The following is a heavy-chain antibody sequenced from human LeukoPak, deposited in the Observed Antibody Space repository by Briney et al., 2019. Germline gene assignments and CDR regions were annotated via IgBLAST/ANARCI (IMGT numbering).Heavy chain of an antibody. CDR1: GGTFSSYA. CDR2: IIPIFGTA. CDR3: ARDDIVVVPAAQRTYYYYGMDV. Sequence: SSVKVSCKASGGTFSSYAISWMRQAPGQGLEWMGGIIPIFGTANYAQKFQGRVTITADESTSTAYMELSSLRSEDTAVYYCARDDIVVVPAAQRTYYYYGMDVWGKGTTVTVSS. D-gene: IGHD2-2*01. J-gene: IGHJ6*04. V-gene: IGHV1-69*01.